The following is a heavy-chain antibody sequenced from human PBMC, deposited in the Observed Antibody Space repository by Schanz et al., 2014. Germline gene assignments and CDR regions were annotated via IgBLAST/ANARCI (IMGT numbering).Heavy chain of an antibody. V-gene: IGHV1-2*04. CDR2: INPNSGDT. J-gene: IGHJ6*02. D-gene: IGHD3-10*01. CDR3: ARAKRFGDMDV. CDR1: GYTTFTDYY. Sequence: QVQLVQSGAEVKKPGASVKVSCKASGYTTFTDYYIHWVRQAPGQGLEWMGWINPNSGDTNYAQKFQGWVTMTRETSISTAYMELRNLRSDDTAVYYCARAKRFGDMDVWGQGTTVTVSS.